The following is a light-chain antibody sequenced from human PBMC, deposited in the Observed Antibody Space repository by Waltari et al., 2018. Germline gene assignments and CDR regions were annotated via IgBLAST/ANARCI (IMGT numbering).Light chain of an antibody. J-gene: IGKJ1*01. Sequence: DIVMTQSPDSLAVSLGGRSTVNCKSSQRVLYSADNKNYLAWYQQKRGQPPKLLIYWAFTRESGVPERFSGSGSETDFTLSINSLQAEDVAVYYCQQYYSIPWTFGQGTKVEIK. CDR2: WAF. CDR1: QRVLYSADNKNY. CDR3: QQYYSIPWT. V-gene: IGKV4-1*01.